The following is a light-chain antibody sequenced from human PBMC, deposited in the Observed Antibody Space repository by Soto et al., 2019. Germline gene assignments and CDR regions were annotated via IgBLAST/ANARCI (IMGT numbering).Light chain of an antibody. CDR1: SGYSNYK. CDR2: VGAGGLVG. J-gene: IGLJ1*01. CDR3: GADHGSGSTFVYI. V-gene: IGLV9-49*01. Sequence: QPVLTQPPSASASLGASVTLTCTLSSGYSNYKVDWYQQRPGKGPRFVMRVGAGGLVGSKGDGIPDRFSALGSGLNRYLNIKDIQEEDETDYHCGADHGSGSTFVYIFGTGTKVTVL.